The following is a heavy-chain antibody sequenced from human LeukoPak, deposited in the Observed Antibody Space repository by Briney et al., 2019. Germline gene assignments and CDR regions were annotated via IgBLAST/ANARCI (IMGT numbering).Heavy chain of an antibody. V-gene: IGHV1-69*04. Sequence: SVKVSYKASGGTSNSHAISWVRQAPGQGLEWMGRIIPNLGTTNRAQNFQDRVTLTADKSTNTAYMELTSLTSDDTAVYYCATTNDGGGYQWGDFFDFWGQGTLVTVSS. CDR2: IIPNLGTT. CDR3: ATTNDGGGYQWGDFFDF. D-gene: IGHD3-22*01. CDR1: GGTSNSHA. J-gene: IGHJ4*02.